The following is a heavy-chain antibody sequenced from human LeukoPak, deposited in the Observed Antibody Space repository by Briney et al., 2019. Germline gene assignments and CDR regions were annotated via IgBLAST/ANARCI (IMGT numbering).Heavy chain of an antibody. CDR1: EFTFSSYA. V-gene: IGHV3-23*01. D-gene: IGHD6-19*01. CDR3: ASTIAVAGIGAYYFDY. CDR2: ISHSGDST. Sequence: GGSLRLSCAASEFTFSSYAMSWVRQAPGKGLEWVSSISHSGDSTYYADSVKGRFTISRDNSKNTLYLQMNSLRAEDTAVYYCASTIAVAGIGAYYFDYWGQGTLVTVSS. J-gene: IGHJ4*02.